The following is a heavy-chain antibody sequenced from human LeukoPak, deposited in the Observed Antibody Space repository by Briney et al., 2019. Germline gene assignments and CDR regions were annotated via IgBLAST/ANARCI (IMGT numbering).Heavy chain of an antibody. Sequence: ASVKVSCKASGGTFSSYAISWVRQAPGQGLEWMGRIIPILGIANYAQKFQGRVTITADKSTSTAYMELSSLRSEDTAVYYCAREGSTVTDPLPFDYWGQGTLVTVSS. D-gene: IGHD4-17*01. V-gene: IGHV1-69*04. CDR1: GGTFSSYA. CDR3: AREGSTVTDPLPFDY. CDR2: IIPILGIA. J-gene: IGHJ4*02.